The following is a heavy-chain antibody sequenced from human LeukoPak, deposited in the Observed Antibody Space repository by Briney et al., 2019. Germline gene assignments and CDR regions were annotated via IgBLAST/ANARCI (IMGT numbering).Heavy chain of an antibody. J-gene: IGHJ6*03. CDR1: GYTFTSYY. CDR2: INPTGGST. D-gene: IGHD3-22*01. V-gene: IGHV1-46*01. CDR3: ARVSSSGPKPYYYYMDV. Sequence: ASVKVSCKASGYTFTSYYMHWVRQAPGEGLEWMGIINPTGGSTSYAQKFQGRVTITADESTSTAYMELSSLRSEDTAVYYCARVSSSGPKPYYYYMDVWGKGTTVTISS.